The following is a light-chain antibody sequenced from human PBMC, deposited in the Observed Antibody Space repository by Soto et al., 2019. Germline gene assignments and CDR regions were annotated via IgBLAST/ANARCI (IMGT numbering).Light chain of an antibody. CDR3: QQRNNWVT. V-gene: IGKV3-11*01. J-gene: IGKJ4*01. Sequence: EVVLTQSPVTLSLSPGERATLSCRASQNINNYLAWYQQKPGQPPRLLISDAFNRATGIPARFSGSGSGTDFILTISSLEPEDFGVYYCQQRNNWVTFGGGTKVEIK. CDR2: DAF. CDR1: QNINNY.